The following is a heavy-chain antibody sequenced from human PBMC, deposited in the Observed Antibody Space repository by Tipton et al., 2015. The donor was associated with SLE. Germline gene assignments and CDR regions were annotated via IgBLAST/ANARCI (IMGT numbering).Heavy chain of an antibody. V-gene: IGHV4-34*01. CDR2: INHSGST. J-gene: IGHJ6*03. CDR3: ARGEGYGDYGGGGYYYYMDV. Sequence: TLSLTCAVYGGSLSGYYWSWIRQPPGKGLEWIGEINHSGSTNYNPSLKSRVTISVDTSKNQFSLKLSSVTAADTAVYYCARGEGYGDYGGGGYYYYMDVWGKGTTVTVSS. D-gene: IGHD4-17*01. CDR1: GGSLSGYY.